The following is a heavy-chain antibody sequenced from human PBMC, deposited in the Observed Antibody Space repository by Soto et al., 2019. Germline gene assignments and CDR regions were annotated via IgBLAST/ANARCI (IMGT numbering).Heavy chain of an antibody. Sequence: QITLKESGPTLVKPTQTLTLTCTVSGISLSTTGVGVAWIRQPPGTALEWLAVIYWAEDKEYSPSLKNMLTITNDTSKHQLVLMMTNMDRVDTATYYCAHTHYRGVIPNPFDYWGQGTPVTVSS. CDR3: AHTHYRGVIPNPFDY. CDR2: IYWAEDK. CDR1: GISLSTTGVG. D-gene: IGHD3-10*01. V-gene: IGHV2-5*02. J-gene: IGHJ4*02.